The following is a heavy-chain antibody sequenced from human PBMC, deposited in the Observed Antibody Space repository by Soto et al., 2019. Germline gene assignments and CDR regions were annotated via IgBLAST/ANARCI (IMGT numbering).Heavy chain of an antibody. CDR1: GFTFSSYG. J-gene: IGHJ3*02. D-gene: IGHD1-1*01. CDR3: ARDRLKNWNDAFDI. Sequence: GGSLRLSCAASGFTFSSYGMHWVRQAPGKGLEWVAVIWYDGSNKYYADSVKGRFTISRDNSKNTLYLQMNSLRAEDTAVYYCARDRLKNWNDAFDIWGQGTMVTVSS. V-gene: IGHV3-33*01. CDR2: IWYDGSNK.